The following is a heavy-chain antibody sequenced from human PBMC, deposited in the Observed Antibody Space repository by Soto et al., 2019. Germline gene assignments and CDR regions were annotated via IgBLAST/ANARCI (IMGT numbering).Heavy chain of an antibody. CDR3: AKVLPGELLPTCFDP. Sequence: GGSLRLSCAASGFTFSDYYMSWIRQAPGKGLEWVSYISSSGSTIYYADSVKGRFTISRDNAKNSLYLQMNSLRAEDTAVYYCAKVLPGELLPTCFDPWGQGTLVTVSS. V-gene: IGHV3-11*01. J-gene: IGHJ5*02. D-gene: IGHD1-26*01. CDR1: GFTFSDYY. CDR2: ISSSGSTI.